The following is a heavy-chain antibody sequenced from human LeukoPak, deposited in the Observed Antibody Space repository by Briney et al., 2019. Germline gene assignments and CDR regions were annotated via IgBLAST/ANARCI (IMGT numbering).Heavy chain of an antibody. CDR2: ISYDGSDK. D-gene: IGHD6-19*01. J-gene: IGHJ4*02. CDR1: GFTFSGYG. V-gene: IGHV3-30*03. CDR3: ARTIAVAGTGFDY. Sequence: GGSLRLSCAASGFTFSGYGMHWVRQAPGKGLEWVAVISYDGSDKHYADSAKGRFTISRDNSKNTLYLQMNSLRAEDTAVYYCARTIAVAGTGFDYWGQGTLVTVSS.